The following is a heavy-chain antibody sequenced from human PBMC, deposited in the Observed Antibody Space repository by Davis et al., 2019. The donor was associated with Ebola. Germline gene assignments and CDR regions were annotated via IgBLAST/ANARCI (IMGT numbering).Heavy chain of an antibody. V-gene: IGHV4-30-4*08. CDR2: IYFSGSA. D-gene: IGHD1-1*01. J-gene: IGHJ6*03. CDR1: GGSISSSSYY. Sequence: SETLSLTCTVSGGSISSSSYYWSWIRQPPGKGLEWIGCIYFSGSAYYNPSLKSRVTISVDTSKSQFSLRVSSVTAAETAVYYCARGSGSTATPSEWRRPSSRDAWGSAFSYYSYPYMDVWGKGTTVTVSS. CDR3: ARGSGSTATPSEWRRPSSRDAWGSAFSYYSYPYMDV.